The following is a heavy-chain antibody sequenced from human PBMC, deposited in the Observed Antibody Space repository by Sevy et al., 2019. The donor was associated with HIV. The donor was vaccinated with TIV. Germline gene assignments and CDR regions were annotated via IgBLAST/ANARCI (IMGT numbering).Heavy chain of an antibody. V-gene: IGHV3-21*01. CDR3: ARVGAAAALDY. CDR2: ISSSSYI. CDR1: GFTFSSYS. J-gene: IGHJ4*02. Sequence: VGSLRLSCAASGFTFSSYSMNWVRQAPGKGLEWVSSISSSSYIYYADSVKGRFTISRDNAKNSLYLQMNSLRAEDTAVYYCARVGAAAALDYWGQGTLVTVSS. D-gene: IGHD6-13*01.